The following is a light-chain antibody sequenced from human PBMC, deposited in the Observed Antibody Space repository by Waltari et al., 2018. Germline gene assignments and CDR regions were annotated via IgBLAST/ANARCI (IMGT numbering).Light chain of an antibody. Sequence: DIPMTQSPSTLSASLGDRGTITCRASQSISSWLAWYQQKPGKAPKRLIYKASSLESGVPSRFSGSGSGTEFTLTISSLQPDDFATYYCQQYNSYSPSFGQGTKVEIK. J-gene: IGKJ1*01. CDR3: QQYNSYSPS. CDR2: KAS. CDR1: QSISSW. V-gene: IGKV1-5*03.